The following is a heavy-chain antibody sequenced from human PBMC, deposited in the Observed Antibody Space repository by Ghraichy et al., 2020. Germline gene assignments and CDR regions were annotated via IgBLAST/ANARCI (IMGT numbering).Heavy chain of an antibody. J-gene: IGHJ4*02. CDR2: IFYSGNT. CDR1: GGSIISSRYY. Sequence: SETLSLTCTVSGGSIISSRYYWGWIRQPPGKGLEWIGSIFYSGNTYYNPSLKSRVIISVDMSKNQFFLKLSSVTAADAAVYYCARQRGRIYNESSGNFDYWGQGALVTVSS. D-gene: IGHD3-22*01. V-gene: IGHV4-39*01. CDR3: ARQRGRIYNESSGNFDY.